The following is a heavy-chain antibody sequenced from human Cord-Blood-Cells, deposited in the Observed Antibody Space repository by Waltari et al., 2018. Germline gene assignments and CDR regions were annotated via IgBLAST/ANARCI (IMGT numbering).Heavy chain of an antibody. Sequence: QVQLQESGPGLVKPSETLSLTCTVSGGSISSYYWSWIRQPPGKGLEWNGYIYYSGSTNYNPSLKSRVTISVDTSKNQFSLKLSSVTAADTAVYYCARGDFWSGYYILSPSYYYYYMDVWGKGTTVTVSS. CDR3: ARGDFWSGYYILSPSYYYYYMDV. J-gene: IGHJ6*03. D-gene: IGHD3-3*01. V-gene: IGHV4-59*01. CDR2: IYYSGST. CDR1: GGSISSYY.